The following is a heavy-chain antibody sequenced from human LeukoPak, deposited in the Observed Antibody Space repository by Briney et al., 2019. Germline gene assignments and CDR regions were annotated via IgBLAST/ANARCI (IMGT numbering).Heavy chain of an antibody. CDR2: ISSSSSYI. D-gene: IGHD2-8*01. Sequence: GGSLRLSCAASGLTFISYTMNWVRQAPGRGLEWVSSISSSSSYIYYADSVKGRFTISRDNDKNSLFLQMNSLRAEDTAVYYCARDLMLPVAYWGQGTLVTVSS. CDR1: GLTFISYT. CDR3: ARDLMLPVAY. V-gene: IGHV3-21*01. J-gene: IGHJ4*02.